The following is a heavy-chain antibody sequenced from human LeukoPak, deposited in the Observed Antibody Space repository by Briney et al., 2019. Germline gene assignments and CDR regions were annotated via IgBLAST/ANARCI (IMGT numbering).Heavy chain of an antibody. V-gene: IGHV4-59*01. Sequence: SETLSLTCTVSGGSISSYYWSWIRQPPGKGLEWIGYIYNSGSTGYNPSLKSRVTISVDMSKNQFSLKLRSVTAADTAAYYCARGGSRDYLDAPDIWGQGTMVTV. J-gene: IGHJ3*02. CDR3: ARGGSRDYLDAPDI. CDR1: GGSISSYY. D-gene: IGHD3-16*01. CDR2: IYNSGST.